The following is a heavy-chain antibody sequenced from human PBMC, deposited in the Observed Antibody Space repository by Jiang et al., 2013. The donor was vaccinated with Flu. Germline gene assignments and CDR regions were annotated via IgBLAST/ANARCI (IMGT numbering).Heavy chain of an antibody. J-gene: IGHJ4*02. CDR1: GGSISSYY. CDR3: ARGAYYGLGRLDY. Sequence: KPSETLSLTCTVSGGSISSYYWNWIRQPPGKGLEWIAYIYYSGSTNXNPSLKSRVTISVDMSKNQFSLSLSSVTAADTAVYYCARGAYYGLGRLDYWGQGILVTVSS. V-gene: IGHV4-59*01. CDR2: IYYSGST. D-gene: IGHD3-3*01.